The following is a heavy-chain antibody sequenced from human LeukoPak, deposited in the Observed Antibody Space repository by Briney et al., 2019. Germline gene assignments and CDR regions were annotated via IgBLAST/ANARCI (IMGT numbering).Heavy chain of an antibody. V-gene: IGHV3-48*01. CDR1: GFTFSSYG. D-gene: IGHD4-23*01. CDR2: ISSSSSTI. CDR3: AKGSAQWELYDY. Sequence: GGSLRLSCAASGFTFSSYGMNWVRQTPGKGLEWVSYISSSSSTIYYADSVKGRFTISRDNAKNSLYLQMNGLRAEDTAIYYCAKGSAQWELYDYWGQGTLVTVSS. J-gene: IGHJ4*02.